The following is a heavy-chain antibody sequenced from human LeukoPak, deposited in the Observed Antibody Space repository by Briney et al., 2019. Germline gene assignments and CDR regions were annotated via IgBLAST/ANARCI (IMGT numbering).Heavy chain of an antibody. CDR1: GDFDSSISY. Sequence: PSETLSLTCSVSGDFDSSISYWGWIRQAPEKGLEWIGSVLPTARSSHNSALRSPVTMSVATSNNRLSLTLISVAAADTALYYCVRQIAVSDNWAFDIWGQGTMVSVST. D-gene: IGHD6-19*01. J-gene: IGHJ3*02. CDR2: VLPTARS. V-gene: IGHV4-38-2*01. CDR3: VRQIAVSDNWAFDI.